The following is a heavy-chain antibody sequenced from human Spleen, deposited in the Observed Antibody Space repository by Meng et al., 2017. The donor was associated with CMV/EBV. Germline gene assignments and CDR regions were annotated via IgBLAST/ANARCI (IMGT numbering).Heavy chain of an antibody. Sequence: YTFNGYYMHWVRQAPGQGLEWMGWINPNSGGTNYAQKFQGRVTMTRDTSISTAYMELSRLRSDDTAVYYCARAPSRDGSSWYYWFDPWGQGTLVTVSS. D-gene: IGHD6-13*01. CDR1: YTFNGYY. V-gene: IGHV1-2*02. J-gene: IGHJ5*02. CDR2: INPNSGGT. CDR3: ARAPSRDGSSWYYWFDP.